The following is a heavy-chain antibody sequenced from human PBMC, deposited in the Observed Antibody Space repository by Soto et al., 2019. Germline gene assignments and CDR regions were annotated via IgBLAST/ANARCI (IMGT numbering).Heavy chain of an antibody. CDR3: ATAAVARSTLAY. J-gene: IGHJ4*02. V-gene: IGHV3-53*01. CDR2: IYSTGST. Sequence: PGGSLRLSCAASGFTVNRNYMNWVRQAPGKGLEWVAAIYSTGSTYYADSVKGRFTISRDNSKNTLFLQMNSLRAEDTAVYYCATAAVARSTLAYWSQGTLVTVS. D-gene: IGHD6-13*01. CDR1: GFTVNRNY.